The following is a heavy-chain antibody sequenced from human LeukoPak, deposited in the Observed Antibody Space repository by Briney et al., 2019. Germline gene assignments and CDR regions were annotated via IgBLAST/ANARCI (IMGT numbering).Heavy chain of an antibody. J-gene: IGHJ3*02. CDR1: VFIFSSYW. Sequence: GGPLRLSCAASVFIFSSYWIHWVRQSPGKGLVWFSRINSDGSTTNYADSVKGLFTISRDNAKNTLYLQMNSLRAEDTAVYYCARTLGEWYAFDIWGQGTMVTVSS. D-gene: IGHD3-10*01. CDR2: INSDGSTT. CDR3: ARTLGEWYAFDI. V-gene: IGHV3-74*01.